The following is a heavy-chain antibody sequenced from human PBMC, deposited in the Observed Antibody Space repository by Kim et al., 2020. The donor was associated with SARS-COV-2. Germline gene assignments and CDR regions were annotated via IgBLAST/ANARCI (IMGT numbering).Heavy chain of an antibody. J-gene: IGHJ4*02. V-gene: IGHV3-33*06. Sequence: GSLRLSCAASGFTFSSYAMHWVRQAPGKGLEWVAVIWYDGSNKYYADSVKGRFTISRDNSKNTLYLQMNSLRAEDTAVYYCAKVRGPYRAAGNFDYWGQGTLVTVSS. CDR2: IWYDGSNK. CDR1: GFTFSSYA. D-gene: IGHD3-10*01. CDR3: AKVRGPYRAAGNFDY.